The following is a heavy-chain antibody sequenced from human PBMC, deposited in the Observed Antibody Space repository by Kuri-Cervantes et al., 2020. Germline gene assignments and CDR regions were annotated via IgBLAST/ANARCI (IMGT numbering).Heavy chain of an antibody. CDR1: GGTLRNYG. CDR2: IMPVSGTA. D-gene: IGHD3-22*01. CDR3: AKDRVSSGYQPFDY. J-gene: IGHJ4*02. V-gene: IGHV1-69*06. Sequence: SVKVSCKASGGTLRNYGVSWLRQVPGRAFQWMGAIMPVSGTAEYAQHFLGRVTITADKSTSTAYMELSSLRSEDTAVYYCAKDRVSSGYQPFDYWGQGTLVTVSS.